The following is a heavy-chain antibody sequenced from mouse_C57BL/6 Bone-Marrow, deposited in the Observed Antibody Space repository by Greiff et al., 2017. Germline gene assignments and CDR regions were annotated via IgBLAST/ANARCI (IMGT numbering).Heavy chain of an antibody. Sequence: VQLQQSGAELVRPGASVKLSCTASGFNIKDDYMHWVKQRPEQGLEWIGWIDPENGDTEYASKFQGKATIPADTSSNTAYLQLSSLTSEDTAVYYCTNITTVVATRWYFDVWGTGTTVTVSS. V-gene: IGHV14-4*01. CDR3: TNITTVVATRWYFDV. CDR1: GFNIKDDY. J-gene: IGHJ1*03. D-gene: IGHD1-1*01. CDR2: IDPENGDT.